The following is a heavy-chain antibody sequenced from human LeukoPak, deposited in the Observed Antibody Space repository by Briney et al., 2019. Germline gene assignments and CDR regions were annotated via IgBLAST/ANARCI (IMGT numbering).Heavy chain of an antibody. CDR2: ISYDGSKK. Sequence: GGSLRLSCAASGFTFNSYGMHWVRQAPGKGLEWVAVISYDGSKKDYADSVKGRFTISRDNSKNAVYLQMNSLRAEDTAVYYSVKDQQLLPPYYYGMDGWGQGATVTVTS. CDR3: VKDQQLLPPYYYGMDG. V-gene: IGHV3-30*18. CDR1: GFTFNSYG. D-gene: IGHD6-13*01. J-gene: IGHJ6*02.